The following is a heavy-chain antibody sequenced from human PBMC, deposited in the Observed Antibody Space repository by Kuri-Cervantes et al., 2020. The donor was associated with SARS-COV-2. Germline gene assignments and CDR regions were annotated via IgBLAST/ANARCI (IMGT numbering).Heavy chain of an antibody. CDR2: IYHSGST. Sequence: SETLSLTCAVSGYSISSGYYWGWIRQPPGKGLEWIGSIYHSGSTYYNPSLKSRATISVDTSKNQFSLKLSSVTAADTAVYYCAKDRSRELLDWFDPWGQGTLVTVSS. D-gene: IGHD1-26*01. V-gene: IGHV4-38-2*02. CDR1: GYSISSGYY. J-gene: IGHJ5*02. CDR3: AKDRSRELLDWFDP.